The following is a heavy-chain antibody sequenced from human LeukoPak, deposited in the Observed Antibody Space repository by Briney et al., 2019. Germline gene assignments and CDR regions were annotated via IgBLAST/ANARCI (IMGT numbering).Heavy chain of an antibody. CDR1: GFTFDGYA. V-gene: IGHV3-43*02. J-gene: IGHJ6*02. Sequence: GGSLRLSRAASGFTFDGYAMHWVRQAPGKGLEWVSLISGDGGSTYYADSVKGRFTITRDNSKNSLYLQMNSLRTGDNALYYGAKDRLAVAGTWGYYYYPTGMDVWGQGTTVTVSS. D-gene: IGHD6-19*01. CDR3: AKDRLAVAGTWGYYYYPTGMDV. CDR2: ISGDGGST.